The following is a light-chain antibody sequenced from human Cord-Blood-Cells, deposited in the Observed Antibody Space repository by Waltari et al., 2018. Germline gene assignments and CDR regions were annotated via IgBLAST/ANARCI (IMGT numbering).Light chain of an antibody. Sequence: QSVLTQPPSASGTPGQRVTISCSGSSSNIGSNYVYWYQQLPGTAPKLLICRNNQRPSVVPDRFSGSKSGTAASLAISGLRSEDEADYYCAAWDDSLSGYVFGTGTKVTVL. J-gene: IGLJ1*01. CDR1: SSNIGSNY. CDR3: AAWDDSLSGYV. CDR2: RNN. V-gene: IGLV1-47*01.